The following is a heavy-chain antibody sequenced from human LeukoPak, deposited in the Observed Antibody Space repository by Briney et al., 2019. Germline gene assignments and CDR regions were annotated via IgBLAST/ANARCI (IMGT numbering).Heavy chain of an antibody. V-gene: IGHV1-2*02. Sequence: ASVRVSCKASGYTFTVYYMHWVRQAPGQGLEWMGWINPNSGGTNYAQKFQGRVTMTRDTSISTAYMELSRLRSDDTAVYYCARLTTSSGWYIDYWGQGTLVTVSS. CDR1: GYTFTVYY. J-gene: IGHJ4*02. D-gene: IGHD6-19*01. CDR3: ARLTTSSGWYIDY. CDR2: INPNSGGT.